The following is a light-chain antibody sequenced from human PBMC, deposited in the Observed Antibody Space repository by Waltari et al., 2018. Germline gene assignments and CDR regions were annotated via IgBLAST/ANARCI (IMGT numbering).Light chain of an antibody. CDR2: GAS. CDR1: QSVTRT. Sequence: SCRASQSVTRTLAWYQQKPGQAPRLLIYGASNRATGIPDRFSGSGSGTDFSLTTSRLEPEDFAVYYCQHYLRLPATFGQGTKVEIK. J-gene: IGKJ1*01. V-gene: IGKV3-20*01. CDR3: QHYLRLPAT.